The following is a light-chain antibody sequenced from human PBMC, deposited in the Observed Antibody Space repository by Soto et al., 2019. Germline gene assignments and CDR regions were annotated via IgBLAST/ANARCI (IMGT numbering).Light chain of an antibody. V-gene: IGKV3-20*01. Sequence: EIVLTQSPGTLSLSPGERATLSCRASQTISSNNLDWYQQKPGQAPRLVIYGASSRATGIPERFSGSGSGTDFTLTISRLEAEDFVVYYCHHDANSLWTFGQGTKVEIK. CDR1: QTISSNN. J-gene: IGKJ1*01. CDR2: GAS. CDR3: HHDANSLWT.